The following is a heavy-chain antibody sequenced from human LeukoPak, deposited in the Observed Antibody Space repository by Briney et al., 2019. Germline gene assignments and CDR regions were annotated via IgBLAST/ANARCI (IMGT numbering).Heavy chain of an antibody. Sequence: ASVKVSCKASGYTFTSYDIKWVRQATGQGLEWMGWMNPNSGNTGYAQKFQGRVTMTRNTSISTAYMELSSLRSEDTAVYYCARGRYCSGGSCKRHWIYYFDYWGQGTLVTVSS. D-gene: IGHD2-15*01. CDR3: ARGRYCSGGSCKRHWIYYFDY. CDR1: GYTFTSYD. V-gene: IGHV1-8*01. J-gene: IGHJ4*02. CDR2: MNPNSGNT.